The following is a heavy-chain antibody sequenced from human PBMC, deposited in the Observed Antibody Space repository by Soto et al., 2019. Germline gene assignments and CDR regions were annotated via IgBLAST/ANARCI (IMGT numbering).Heavy chain of an antibody. CDR1: GGSISSYY. D-gene: IGHD5-18*01. CDR3: AGENGYPPPGYYGMDV. V-gene: IGHV4-59*01. J-gene: IGHJ6*02. CDR2: IYYGGCN. Sequence: QVQLQESGPGLVKPSETLSLTCTVSGGSISSYYWSWIRQPPGKGLEWIGYIYYGGCNNYNPSRRSRVTISVDTSKNQFSLKLSSVTAAETAVYYCAGENGYPPPGYYGMDVWGQGTTVTVSS.